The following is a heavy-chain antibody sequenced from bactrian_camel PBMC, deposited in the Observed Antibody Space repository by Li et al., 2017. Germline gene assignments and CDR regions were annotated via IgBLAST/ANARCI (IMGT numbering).Heavy chain of an antibody. D-gene: IGHD3*01. CDR3: AAEPRLRGYCDTYLPYTS. J-gene: IGHJ4*01. Sequence: VQLVESGGGSVQAGGSLRLSCAASGYTYSSYCMGWFRQAPGKEREGIASIDSGGTTAYVDYVKGRFTVSRDNEKNTVYLQMNNLKPEDTGMYICAAEPRLRGYCDTYLPYTSWGQGTQVTVS. CDR2: IDSGGTT. V-gene: IGHV3S53*01. CDR1: GYTYSSYC.